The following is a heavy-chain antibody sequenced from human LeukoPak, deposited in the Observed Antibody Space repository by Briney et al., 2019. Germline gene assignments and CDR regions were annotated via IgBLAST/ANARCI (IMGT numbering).Heavy chain of an antibody. V-gene: IGHV4-61*02. J-gene: IGHJ3*02. D-gene: IGHD4-23*01. CDR2: IYTSGST. CDR1: GGSIGSGSYY. Sequence: SETLSLTCTVSGGSIGSGSYYWSWIRQPAGKGLEWIGRIYTSGSTNYNPSLKSRVTISVDTSKNQFSLKLSSVTAADTAVYYSARDRDYGGIDAFDIWGQGTMVTVSS. CDR3: ARDRDYGGIDAFDI.